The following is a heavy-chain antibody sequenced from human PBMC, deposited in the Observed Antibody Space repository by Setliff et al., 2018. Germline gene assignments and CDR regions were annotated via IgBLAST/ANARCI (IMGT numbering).Heavy chain of an antibody. CDR3: ARDPFGNPVFDP. Sequence: GGSLRLSCAASGFTFSSYWMSWVRQAPGKGLEWVANIHQYGSEKYYVDSVKGRFSISRDNTKNSLYLQMNSLRAEDTAVYYCARDPFGNPVFDPWGQGTLVTVSS. V-gene: IGHV3-7*01. D-gene: IGHD3-10*01. CDR2: IHQYGSEK. CDR1: GFTFSSYW. J-gene: IGHJ5*02.